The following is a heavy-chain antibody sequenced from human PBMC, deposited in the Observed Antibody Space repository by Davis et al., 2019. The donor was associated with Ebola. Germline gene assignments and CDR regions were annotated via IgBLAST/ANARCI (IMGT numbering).Heavy chain of an antibody. V-gene: IGHV4-34*01. CDR3: ARAGAYVRFDP. D-gene: IGHD3-10*01. J-gene: IGHJ5*02. Sequence: MPSETLSLTCAVYGGSFSGYYWSWIRQPPGKGLEWIGEINHSGSTNYNPSLKSRVTISVDTSKNQFSLKLSSVTAADTAVYYCARAGAYVRFDPWGQGTLVTVSS. CDR2: INHSGST. CDR1: GGSFSGYY.